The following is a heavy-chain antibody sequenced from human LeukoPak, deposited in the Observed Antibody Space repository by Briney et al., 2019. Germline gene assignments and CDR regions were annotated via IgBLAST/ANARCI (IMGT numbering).Heavy chain of an antibody. CDR3: ASSWNLDY. Sequence: GGSLRLSCAASGFTVSSNYMSWVRQAPGKGLEWVSVIYSGGSTYYADSAKGRFTISRDNSKDTLYLQMNSLRAEDTAVYYCASSWNLDYWGQGTLVTVSS. CDR1: GFTVSSNY. J-gene: IGHJ4*02. CDR2: IYSGGST. D-gene: IGHD1-1*01. V-gene: IGHV3-53*01.